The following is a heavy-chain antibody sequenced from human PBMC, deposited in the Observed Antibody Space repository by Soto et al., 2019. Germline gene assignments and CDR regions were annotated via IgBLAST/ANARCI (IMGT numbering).Heavy chain of an antibody. CDR1: GGSFSGYY. Sequence: SETLSLTCTVYGGSFSGYYWSWIHQPPEKGLEWIGEINHSGSTNYNPSLKSRVTISVDTSKNQFSLKLSSVTAADTAVYYCARLPDYWNYEMLYYGMDVWGQGTTVTVSS. CDR2: INHSGST. J-gene: IGHJ6*02. V-gene: IGHV4-34*01. CDR3: ARLPDYWNYEMLYYGMDV. D-gene: IGHD1-7*01.